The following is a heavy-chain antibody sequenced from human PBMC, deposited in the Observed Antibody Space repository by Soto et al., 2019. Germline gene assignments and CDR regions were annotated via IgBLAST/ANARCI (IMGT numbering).Heavy chain of an antibody. J-gene: IGHJ6*02. Sequence: GASVKVSCKASGGTFSSYTISWVRQAPGQGLEWMGRIIPVLGIANYAQKFQGRVTITADKSTSTAYMELSSLRSEDTAVYYCARALGYCSSTSCYNYYYYGMDVSGQGTTVTVSS. CDR1: GGTFSSYT. CDR3: ARALGYCSSTSCYNYYYYGMDV. V-gene: IGHV1-69*02. CDR2: IIPVLGIA. D-gene: IGHD2-2*02.